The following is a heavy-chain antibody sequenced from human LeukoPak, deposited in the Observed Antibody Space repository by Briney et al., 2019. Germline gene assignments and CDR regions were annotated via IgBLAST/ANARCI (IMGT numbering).Heavy chain of an antibody. Sequence: PSETLSLTCAVYGGSFSGYYWIWIRQPPGKGLEWIGEINHSGSTNYNPSLKSRVTISVDTSKNQFSLKLSSVTAADTAVYYCVRADRRYCSDGSCPLDCWGQGTLVTVSS. J-gene: IGHJ4*02. CDR3: VRADRRYCSDGSCPLDC. V-gene: IGHV4-34*01. D-gene: IGHD2-15*01. CDR2: INHSGST. CDR1: GGSFSGYY.